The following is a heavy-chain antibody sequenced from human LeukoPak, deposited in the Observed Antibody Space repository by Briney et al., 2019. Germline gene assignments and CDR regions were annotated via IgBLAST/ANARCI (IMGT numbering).Heavy chain of an antibody. J-gene: IGHJ4*02. V-gene: IGHV4-34*01. Sequence: SETLSLTCAVYGGSFSGYYWSWIRQPPGKGLEWIGEINHSGSTNYNPSLKSRVTISVDTSKNQFSLKLSSVTAADTAVYYCARRNGSYRYRSLDYWGQGTLVTVSS. CDR3: ARRNGSYRYRSLDY. D-gene: IGHD3-16*02. CDR2: INHSGST. CDR1: GGSFSGYY.